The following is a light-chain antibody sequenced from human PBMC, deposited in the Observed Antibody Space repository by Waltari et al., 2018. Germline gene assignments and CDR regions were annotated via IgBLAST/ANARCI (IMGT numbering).Light chain of an antibody. CDR3: QQYNHWQWT. J-gene: IGKJ1*01. CDR2: DAS. CDR1: QTINNN. Sequence: VLTQSPATLSVSLGVRATLSCRASQTINNNLAWYQLKPGQAPRLLIYDASTMATGIPARFSGSGSGTEFALTISGLQSEDFAIYYCQQYNHWQWTFGQGTRVDIK. V-gene: IGKV3D-15*01.